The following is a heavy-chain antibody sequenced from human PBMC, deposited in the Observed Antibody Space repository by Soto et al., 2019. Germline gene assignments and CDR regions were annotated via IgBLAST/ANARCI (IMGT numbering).Heavy chain of an antibody. Sequence: GGSLSLSCAASGFTFSSSSMNWVRQAPGKGLEWISYISTTSSSIYYADSVKDRFTISRDNAKNSLFLQMNSLRDEDTAVYYCARKGVAFDYWGQGALVTVSS. CDR3: ARKGVAFDY. J-gene: IGHJ4*02. D-gene: IGHD3-3*01. CDR2: ISTTSSSI. V-gene: IGHV3-48*02. CDR1: GFTFSSSS.